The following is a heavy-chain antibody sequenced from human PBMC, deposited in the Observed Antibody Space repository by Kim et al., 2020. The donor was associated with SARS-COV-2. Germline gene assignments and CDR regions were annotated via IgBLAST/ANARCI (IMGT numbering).Heavy chain of an antibody. V-gene: IGHV3-23*01. J-gene: IGHJ3*02. D-gene: IGHD6-13*01. Sequence: VKGRFTISRDESKNTLYLQMNSLRAEDTAVYYCAKGMSGYSSSWYDAFDIWGQGTMVTVSS. CDR3: AKGMSGYSSSWYDAFDI.